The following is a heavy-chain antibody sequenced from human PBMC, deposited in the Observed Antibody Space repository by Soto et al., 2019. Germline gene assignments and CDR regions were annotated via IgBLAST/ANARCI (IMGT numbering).Heavy chain of an antibody. V-gene: IGHV4-59*13. CDR2: IFYSGST. J-gene: IGHJ4*02. D-gene: IGHD5-18*01. CDR3: ARHPLRGYTYGLRY. CDR1: GGSISSFY. Sequence: SETLSLTCTVSGGSISSFYWSWIRQPPGKGLEWIGYIFYSGSTSYNPSLKSRVTISLDTPKNQFSLRLSSATAADTAVYYCARHPLRGYTYGLRYWGQGALVTVSS.